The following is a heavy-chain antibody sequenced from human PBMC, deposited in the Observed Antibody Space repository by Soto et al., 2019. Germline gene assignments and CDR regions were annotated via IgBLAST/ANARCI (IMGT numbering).Heavy chain of an antibody. J-gene: IGHJ3*02. V-gene: IGHV1-69*06. CDR1: GGTFSSYA. Sequence: SSVKVSCKASGGTFSSYAISWVRQAPGQGLEWMGGIIPIFGTANYAQKFQGRVTITADKSTSTAYMELSSLRSEDTAVYYCATDCDSSGTDAFDIWGQGKMVTV. CDR2: IIPIFGTA. CDR3: ATDCDSSGTDAFDI. D-gene: IGHD3-22*01.